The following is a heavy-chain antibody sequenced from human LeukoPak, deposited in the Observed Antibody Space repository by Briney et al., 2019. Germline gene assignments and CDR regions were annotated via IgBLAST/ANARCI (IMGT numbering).Heavy chain of an antibody. J-gene: IGHJ4*02. CDR1: GGSISSSSYY. V-gene: IGHV4-39*01. D-gene: IGHD3-22*01. CDR2: IYYSGST. CDR3: ARHEFWEYYYDSSGYYFY. Sequence: PSETLSLTCTVSGGSISSSSYYWGWIRQPPGKGLEWIGSIYYSGSTYYNPSLKSRVTISVDTSKNQFSLKLSSVTAADTAVYYCARHEFWEYYYDSSGYYFYWGQGTLVTVSS.